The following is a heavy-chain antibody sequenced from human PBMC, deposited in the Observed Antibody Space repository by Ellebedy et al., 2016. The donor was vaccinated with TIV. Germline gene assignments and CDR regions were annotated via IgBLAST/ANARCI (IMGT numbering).Heavy chain of an antibody. D-gene: IGHD4-23*01. V-gene: IGHV1-46*01. Sequence: ASVKVSXXASGYTFTSYYMHWVRQAPGQGLEWMGIINPSGGSTSYAQKFQGRVTMTRDTSSSTVYMELSSLRSEDTAVYYCARDSDYGGVTNHWYFNLWGRGTLVTVSS. J-gene: IGHJ2*01. CDR2: INPSGGST. CDR3: ARDSDYGGVTNHWYFNL. CDR1: GYTFTSYY.